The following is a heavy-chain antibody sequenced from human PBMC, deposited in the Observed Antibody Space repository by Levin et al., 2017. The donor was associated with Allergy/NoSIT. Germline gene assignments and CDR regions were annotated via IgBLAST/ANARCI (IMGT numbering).Heavy chain of an antibody. J-gene: IGHJ4*02. CDR3: ARVSSSSSPDFDY. D-gene: IGHD6-6*01. Sequence: ASVKVSCKASGGTFSSYPISWVRQAPGQGLEWMGRIIPILGIANYAQKFQGRVTITADKSTSTAYMELSSLRSEDTAVYYCARVSSSSSPDFDYWGQGTLVTVSS. CDR2: IIPILGIA. V-gene: IGHV1-69*04. CDR1: GGTFSSYP.